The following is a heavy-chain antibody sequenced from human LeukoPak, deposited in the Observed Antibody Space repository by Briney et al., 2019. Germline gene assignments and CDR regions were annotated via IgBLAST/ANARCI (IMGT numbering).Heavy chain of an antibody. CDR1: GYSISSGYY. CDR2: IYHSGST. D-gene: IGHD3-10*02. CDR3: ARDSITMFPVRGY. V-gene: IGHV4-38-2*02. J-gene: IGHJ4*02. Sequence: SETLSLTCTVSGYSISSGYYWGWIRQPPGKGLEWIGSIYHSGSTYYNPSLKSRVTISVDTSKNQFSLKLSSVTAADTAVYYCARDSITMFPVRGYWGQGTLVTVSS.